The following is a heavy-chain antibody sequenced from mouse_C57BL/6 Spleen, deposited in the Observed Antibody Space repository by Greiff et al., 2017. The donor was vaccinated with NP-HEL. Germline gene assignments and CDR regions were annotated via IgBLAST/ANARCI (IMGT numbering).Heavy chain of an antibody. J-gene: IGHJ4*01. D-gene: IGHD1-1*01. CDR2: IYPGDGDT. CDR3: ARHGDPHYYAMDY. Sequence: QVQLQQSGAELVKPGASVKISCKASGYAFSSYWMNWVKQRPGKGLEWIGQIYPGDGDTNYNGKFKGKATLTADKSSSTAYMQLSSLTSEDSAVYFCARHGDPHYYAMDYWGQGTSVTVSS. CDR1: GYAFSSYW. V-gene: IGHV1-80*01.